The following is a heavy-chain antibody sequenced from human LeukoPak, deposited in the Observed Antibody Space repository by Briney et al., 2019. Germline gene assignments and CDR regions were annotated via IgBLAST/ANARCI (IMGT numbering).Heavy chain of an antibody. Sequence: ASVKVSCKASGYTFTTYGISWVRQAPGQGLEWMGWVSAYNGNTNYAQKIQGRVTMTTDTSTSTAYMELRSLRSDDTAVYYCAREHGGYGGHSDLKQFDPWGQGTLVTVSS. CDR3: AREHGGYGGHSDLKQFDP. CDR2: VSAYNGNT. V-gene: IGHV1-18*01. D-gene: IGHD4-23*01. CDR1: GYTFTTYG. J-gene: IGHJ5*02.